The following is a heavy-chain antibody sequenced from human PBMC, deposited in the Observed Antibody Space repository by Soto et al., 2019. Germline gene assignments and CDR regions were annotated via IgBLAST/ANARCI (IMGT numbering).Heavy chain of an antibody. J-gene: IGHJ6*03. Sequence: SETLSLTCTVSGGSISSSSYYWGWIRQPPGKGLEWIGSIYYSGSTYYNPSLKSRVTISVDTSKNQFSLKLSSVTAADTAVYYCARAAKLDDFWSGYQNYYYYYLDVWGKGTTVTVSS. CDR2: IYYSGST. CDR1: GGSISSSSYY. V-gene: IGHV4-39*01. CDR3: ARAAKLDDFWSGYQNYYYYYLDV. D-gene: IGHD3-3*01.